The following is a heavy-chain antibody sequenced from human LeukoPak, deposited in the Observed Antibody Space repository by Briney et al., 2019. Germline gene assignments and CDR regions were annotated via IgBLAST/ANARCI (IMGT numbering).Heavy chain of an antibody. V-gene: IGHV1-18*01. CDR3: ARERVRGDDAFDI. CDR1: GYTFTSYG. D-gene: IGHD2-21*01. Sequence: ASVTVSCKASGYTFTSYGISWVRQAPGQGLEWMGWISAYNGNTNYAQRLQGRVTMTTDTSTSTAYMELRSLRSDDTAVYYCARERVRGDDAFDIWGQGTMVTVS. J-gene: IGHJ3*02. CDR2: ISAYNGNT.